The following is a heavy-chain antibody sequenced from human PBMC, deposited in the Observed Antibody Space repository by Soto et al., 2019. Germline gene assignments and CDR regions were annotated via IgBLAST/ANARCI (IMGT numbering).Heavy chain of an antibody. CDR2: ISYSGST. CDR3: ARAAANIYY. CDR1: GGSISSSGSS. V-gene: IGHV4-31*03. D-gene: IGHD2-2*01. Sequence: QVQLQESGPGLVKPSQTLSLTCTVSGGSISSSGSSWTWIRQHPGKGLEWIGYISYSGSTVYNPSLESRVTLSVDTSKNHFSLNLISVTSADTAVYYCARAAANIYYLGQGTLVTLSS. J-gene: IGHJ4*02.